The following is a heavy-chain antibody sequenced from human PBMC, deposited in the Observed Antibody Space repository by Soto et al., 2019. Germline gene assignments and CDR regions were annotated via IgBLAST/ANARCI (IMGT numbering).Heavy chain of an antibody. CDR1: GINFNDYW. V-gene: IGHV3-7*03. J-gene: IGHJ4*02. CDR2: IKEDGSSK. D-gene: IGHD6-13*01. Sequence: EVQLVESGGDLVQPGGSLRLSCAASGINFNDYWMSWVRQAPGKGLEWVANIKEDGSSKYYVDSVKGRFTISRDNAKNSLYLQMNSLRAEDTAIYYCASETWYVFEHWGQGTPVTVSS. CDR3: ASETWYVFEH.